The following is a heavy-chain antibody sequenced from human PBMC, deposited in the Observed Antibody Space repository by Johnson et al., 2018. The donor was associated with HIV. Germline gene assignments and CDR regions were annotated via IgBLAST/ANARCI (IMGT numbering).Heavy chain of an antibody. Sequence: QVQLVESGGGVVQPGRSLRLSCAASGFTFSSYAMHWVRQAPGKGLEWVAVISYDGSNKYYADSVKGRFTISRDNSKNTLYLQMNSLRAEDTAVYYCAREKIRAFDIWGQGTVVTVSS. V-gene: IGHV3-30*04. CDR1: GFTFSSYA. CDR3: AREKIRAFDI. CDR2: ISYDGSNK. J-gene: IGHJ3*02.